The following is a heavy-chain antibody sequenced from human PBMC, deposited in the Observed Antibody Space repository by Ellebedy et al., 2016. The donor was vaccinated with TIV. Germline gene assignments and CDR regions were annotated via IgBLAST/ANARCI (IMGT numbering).Heavy chain of an antibody. D-gene: IGHD3-16*01. CDR1: GGSIGGYY. J-gene: IGHJ6*02. Sequence: MPSETLSLTCTVSGGSIGGYYWSWIRQPAGKGLEWVGRIYPTGSSNYNPSLKSRVSMSVDTSKNQFSLNLGSVTAADTAVYYCAREKINYEYGLDVWGQGTTVSVSS. CDR3: AREKINYEYGLDV. CDR2: IYPTGSS. V-gene: IGHV4-4*07.